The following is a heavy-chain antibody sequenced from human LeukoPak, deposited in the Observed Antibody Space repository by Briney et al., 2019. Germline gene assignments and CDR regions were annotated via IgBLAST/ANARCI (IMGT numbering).Heavy chain of an antibody. V-gene: IGHV3-21*01. CDR2: ISSSSSYI. Sequence: GGSLRLSCAASGFTFSSYSMNWVRQAPGKGLEWVSSISSSSSYIYYADSVKGRFTISRDNAKNSLYLQMNSLRAEDTAVYYCARDRESSAGSFDYWGQGTLVTVSS. J-gene: IGHJ4*02. D-gene: IGHD6-13*01. CDR1: GFTFSSYS. CDR3: ARDRESSAGSFDY.